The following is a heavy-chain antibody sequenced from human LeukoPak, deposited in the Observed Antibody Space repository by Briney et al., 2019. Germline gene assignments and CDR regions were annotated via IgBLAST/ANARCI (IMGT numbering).Heavy chain of an antibody. J-gene: IGHJ3*02. CDR2: INHSGST. D-gene: IGHD3-22*01. CDR1: GGSFSGYY. Sequence: PSETLSLTCAVYGGSFSGYYWSWIHQPPGKGLEWIGEINHSGSTNYNPSLKSRVTISVDTSKNQFSLKLSSVTAADTAVYYCARVVVITTTYDAFDIWGQGTMVTVSS. CDR3: ARVVVITTTYDAFDI. V-gene: IGHV4-34*01.